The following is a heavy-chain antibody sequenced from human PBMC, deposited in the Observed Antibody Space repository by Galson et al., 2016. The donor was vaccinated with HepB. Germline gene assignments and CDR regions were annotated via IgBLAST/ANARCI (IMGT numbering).Heavy chain of an antibody. CDR3: AKTGGIAARPGNWYFEL. J-gene: IGHJ2*01. Sequence: SLRLSCAASGFTFSRHTMSWVRQAPGKGLEWVSGISWNSGTIVYADSVEGRFTISRDNAKNSLYLQMNSLRAEDTALYYCAKTGGIAARPGNWYFELWGRVTPVTVSS. CDR2: ISWNSGTI. V-gene: IGHV3-9*01. D-gene: IGHD6-6*01. CDR1: GFTFSRHT.